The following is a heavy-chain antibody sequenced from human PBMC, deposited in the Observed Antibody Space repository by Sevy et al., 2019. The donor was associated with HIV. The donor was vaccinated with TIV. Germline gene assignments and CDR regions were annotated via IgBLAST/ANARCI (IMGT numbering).Heavy chain of an antibody. CDR2: ITRNPYEAYGGTT. J-gene: IGHJ4*02. V-gene: IGHV3-49*03. CDR3: TRGLVTADTPEYFFDY. Sequence: GGSLRLSCTTSGFTFDDYAMSWFRQAPGKGLEWVAFITRNPYEAYGGTTEYAASVKGRFIISRDDSKSIAYLQMNSLKTEDTAVYHCTRGLVTADTPEYFFDYWGQGTLVTVSS. D-gene: IGHD3-9*01. CDR1: GFTFDDYA.